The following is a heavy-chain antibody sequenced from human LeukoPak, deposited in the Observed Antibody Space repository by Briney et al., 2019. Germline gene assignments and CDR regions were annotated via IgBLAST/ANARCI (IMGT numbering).Heavy chain of an antibody. V-gene: IGHV4-59*01. CDR3: ARGDYVNFAY. Sequence: RXPPGXXXEWIGYIYYSGSTNYNPSLKSRVTISVDMSKNQFSLKLSSVTAADTAVYYCARGDYVNFAYWGQGTLVTVSS. J-gene: IGHJ4*02. D-gene: IGHD3-10*02. CDR2: IYYSGST.